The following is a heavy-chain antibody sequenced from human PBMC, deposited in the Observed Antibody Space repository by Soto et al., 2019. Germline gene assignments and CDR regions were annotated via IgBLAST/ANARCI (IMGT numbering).Heavy chain of an antibody. Sequence: GGSLRLSCAASGFTFSSYWMSWVRQAPGKGREWVANIKQDGSEKYYVDSAKGRFTISRDSAKNSLYLQMNGLRAEDTAVYYCSRDAGYCISTSCYYYDYMDVWSKRTTDTVSS. CDR3: SRDAGYCISTSCYYYDYMDV. J-gene: IGHJ6*03. V-gene: IGHV3-7*01. CDR1: GFTFSSYW. D-gene: IGHD2-2*01. CDR2: IKQDGSEK.